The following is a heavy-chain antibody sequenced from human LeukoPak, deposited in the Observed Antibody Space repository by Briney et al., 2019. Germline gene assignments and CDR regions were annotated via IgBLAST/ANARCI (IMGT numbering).Heavy chain of an antibody. Sequence: PGGSLRLSCAASGFTFSSYAMSWVRQAPGKGLEWVSTISGSGGSTDYADSVKGRFAISRDNAKNSLYLQMNSMRDEDTAVYYCARAAYSSSPDYWGQGTLVTVSS. CDR2: ISGSGGST. J-gene: IGHJ4*02. V-gene: IGHV3-23*01. CDR3: ARAAYSSSPDY. D-gene: IGHD6-13*01. CDR1: GFTFSSYA.